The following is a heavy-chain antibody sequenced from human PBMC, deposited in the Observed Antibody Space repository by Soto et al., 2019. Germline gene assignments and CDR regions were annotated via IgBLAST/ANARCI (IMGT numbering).Heavy chain of an antibody. CDR1: GGPFSGSA. Sequence: PGGSLRLSCAASGGPFSGSAMHWVRQASGKGLEWVGRIRSKANSYATAYAASVKGRFTISRDDSKNTAYLQMNSLKTEDTAVYYCNLLGAPYWGQGTLVTVSS. V-gene: IGHV3-73*01. CDR3: NLLGAPY. D-gene: IGHD3-10*01. CDR2: IRSKANSYAT. J-gene: IGHJ4*02.